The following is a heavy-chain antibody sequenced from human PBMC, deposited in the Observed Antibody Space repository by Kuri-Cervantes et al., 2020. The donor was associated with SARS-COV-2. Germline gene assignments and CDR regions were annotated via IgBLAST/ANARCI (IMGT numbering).Heavy chain of an antibody. CDR2: IKQDGSEK. CDR1: GSTLSSYW. V-gene: IGHV3-7*01. D-gene: IGHD3-3*01. CDR3: ARKRNNYDFWSGPIYYFDY. Sequence: ESLRSSCAASGSTLSSYWMSWVRQAPGKGLEWVANIKQDGSEKYYVDSVKGRFTISRDNAKNSLYLQMNSLRAEDTAVYYCARKRNNYDFWSGPIYYFDYWGQGTLVTVSS. J-gene: IGHJ4*02.